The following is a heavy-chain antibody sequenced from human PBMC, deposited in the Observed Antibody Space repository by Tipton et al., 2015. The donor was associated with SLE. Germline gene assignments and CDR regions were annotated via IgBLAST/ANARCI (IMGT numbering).Heavy chain of an antibody. CDR3: AKDLRSSGWFYYFDY. V-gene: IGHV3-23*01. CDR2: ITGSGGST. CDR1: GFTFSNYA. D-gene: IGHD6-19*01. J-gene: IGHJ4*01. Sequence: SLRLSCSASGFTFSNYAMNWVRQAPGKGLEWVSTITGSGGSTYDADSVKGRFTISRDNSKNTVYLQMNSLRTEDTAVYYCAKDLRSSGWFYYFDYWGHGPLVTVSS.